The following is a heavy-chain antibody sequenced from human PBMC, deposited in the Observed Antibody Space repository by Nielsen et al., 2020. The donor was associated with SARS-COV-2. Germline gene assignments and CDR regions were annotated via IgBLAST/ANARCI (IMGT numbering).Heavy chain of an antibody. CDR2: ISSSSSTI. CDR3: AKLGASTPDY. CDR1: GFTFSSYS. V-gene: IGHV3-48*01. J-gene: IGHJ4*02. Sequence: GESLKISCAASGFTFSSYSMNWVRQAPGKGLEWVSYISSSSSTIYYADSVKGRFTISRDNAKNSLYLQMNSLRAEDTALYYCAKLGASTPDYWGQGTLVTVSS. D-gene: IGHD4-23*01.